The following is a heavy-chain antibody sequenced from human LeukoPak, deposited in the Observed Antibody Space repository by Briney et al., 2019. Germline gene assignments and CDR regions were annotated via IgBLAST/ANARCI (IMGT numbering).Heavy chain of an antibody. CDR2: IIPIFGTA. CDR3: GGGGWKKPFDY. CDR1: GGTFSSYA. Sequence: PQASVKVSCKASGGTFSSYAISWVRQAPGQGLEWMGGIIPIFGTANYAQKFQGRVTITADESTSTAYMELSSLRSEDTAVYYCGGGGWKKPFDYWGQGTLVTVSS. V-gene: IGHV1-69*01. D-gene: IGHD2-21*01. J-gene: IGHJ4*02.